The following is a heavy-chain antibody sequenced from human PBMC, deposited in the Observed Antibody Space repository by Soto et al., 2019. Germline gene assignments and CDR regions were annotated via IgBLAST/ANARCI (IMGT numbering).Heavy chain of an antibody. CDR3: TTEDRRYFDGTFLTWFDS. CDR2: IKRKTDGGTT. Sequence: EVQLVESGGGLVKPGGSLRLSCAASGFTFSNAWMSWVRQAPGKGLEWVGRIKRKTDGGTTDYAAPVKGRFTISRDDSNNTLYLQMSSLKTDYTAVYYCTTEDRRYFDGTFLTWFDSWGQGTLVTVSS. J-gene: IGHJ5*01. V-gene: IGHV3-15*01. CDR1: GFTFSNAW. D-gene: IGHD3-9*01.